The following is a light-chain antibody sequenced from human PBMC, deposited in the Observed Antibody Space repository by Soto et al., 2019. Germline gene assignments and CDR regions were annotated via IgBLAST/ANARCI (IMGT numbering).Light chain of an antibody. V-gene: IGKV1-39*01. CDR1: QDINTY. Sequence: DIQMPQSPSSLSASVGDRVTITCRASQDINTYLNWYQQQPGTAPKLLIYAASTLQSGVPSRFSGSGSGTDFTLTISSLQPEEFATYYCQQSYSTPPGFGGGTEVEI. CDR2: AAS. CDR3: QQSYSTPPG. J-gene: IGKJ4*02.